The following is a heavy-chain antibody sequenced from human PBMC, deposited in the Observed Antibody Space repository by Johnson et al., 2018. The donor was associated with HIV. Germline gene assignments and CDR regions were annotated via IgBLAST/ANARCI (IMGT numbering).Heavy chain of an antibody. V-gene: IGHV3-30*02. D-gene: IGHD5/OR15-5a*01. Sequence: VQLVESGGGLVQPGGSLRLSCAASGFTFSSYGMHWVRQAPGKGLEWVAVIWYDGSNKYYSDSVKGRFTISRDKSKNTLYLQMNSLGAEDTPVYYCALYPPDAFDIWGQGTMVTVSS. CDR3: ALYPPDAFDI. CDR2: IWYDGSNK. CDR1: GFTFSSYG. J-gene: IGHJ3*02.